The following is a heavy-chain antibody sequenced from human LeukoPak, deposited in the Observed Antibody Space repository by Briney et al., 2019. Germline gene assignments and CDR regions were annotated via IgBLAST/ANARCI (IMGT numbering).Heavy chain of an antibody. J-gene: IGHJ1*01. V-gene: IGHV3-30-3*01. CDR3: AKENVVPAAIFGEYFQH. Sequence: PGGSLRLSCAASGFSFSSYAMHWVRQAPGKGLEWVAVISYDGSNKYYADSVKGRFTISGDNSKNTLYLQMNSLRAEDTAVYYCAKENVVPAAIFGEYFQHWGQGTLVTVSS. CDR1: GFSFSSYA. CDR2: ISYDGSNK. D-gene: IGHD2-2*01.